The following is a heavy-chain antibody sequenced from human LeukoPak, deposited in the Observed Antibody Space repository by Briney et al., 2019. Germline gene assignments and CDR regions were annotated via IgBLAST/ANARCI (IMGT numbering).Heavy chain of an antibody. J-gene: IGHJ4*02. Sequence: GGSLRLSCVASGFTFSDHYMSWIRQAPGKGLEWLSYIGGSGSNIQYADSVKGRFTISRDNRKNVLYLQMNSLRDEDTALYYCTRDPRLSLYWGQGTLVTVSS. CDR2: IGGSGSNI. CDR3: TRDPRLSLY. V-gene: IGHV3-11*01. CDR1: GFTFSDHY. D-gene: IGHD2-21*01.